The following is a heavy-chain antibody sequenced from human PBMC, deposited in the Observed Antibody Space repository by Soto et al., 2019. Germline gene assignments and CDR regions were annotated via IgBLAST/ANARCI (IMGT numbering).Heavy chain of an antibody. CDR2: IYPGDSDT. D-gene: IGHD5-18*01. V-gene: IGHV5-51*01. CDR1: GYSFTSYW. CDR3: ARHRGYSYEPTYYFDY. Sequence: PGESLKISCKGSGYSFTSYWIGWVRQMPGKGLEWMWIIYPGDSDTRYSPSFQGQVTISADKSISTAYLQWSSLKASDTAMYYCARHRGYSYEPTYYFDYWGQGTLVTVSS. J-gene: IGHJ4*02.